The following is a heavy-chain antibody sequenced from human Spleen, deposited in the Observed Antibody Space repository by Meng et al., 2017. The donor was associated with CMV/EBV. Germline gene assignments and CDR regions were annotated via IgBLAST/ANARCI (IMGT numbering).Heavy chain of an antibody. CDR1: GFTVSSNF. CDR2: IYSNGNT. J-gene: IGHJ5*01. V-gene: IGHV3-53*01. CDR3: AREFSGSYYT. D-gene: IGHD1-26*01. Sequence: GESLKISCAASGFTVSSNFMSWVRQTPGKGLECVSIIYSNGNTYYADSVKGRFTISRDNSKNTLYFQMNSLRVEDTAVYYCAREFSGSYYTWGHGTLVTVSS.